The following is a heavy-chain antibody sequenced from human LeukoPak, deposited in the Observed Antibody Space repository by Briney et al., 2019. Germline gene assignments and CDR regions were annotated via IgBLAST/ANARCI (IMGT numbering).Heavy chain of an antibody. CDR1: GYTFTSYG. D-gene: IGHD3-3*01. V-gene: IGHV1-18*01. Sequence: ASVKVSCKASGYTFTSYGISWVRQAPGQGLEWMGWISAYNGITNYAQKLQGRVTMTTDTSTSTAYMELRSLRSDDTAVYYCARMASFLEWLLPSYYFDYWGQGTLVTVSS. CDR2: ISAYNGIT. J-gene: IGHJ4*02. CDR3: ARMASFLEWLLPSYYFDY.